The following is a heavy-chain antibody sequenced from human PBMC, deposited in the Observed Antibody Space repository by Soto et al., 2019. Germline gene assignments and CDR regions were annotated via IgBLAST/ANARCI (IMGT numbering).Heavy chain of an antibody. CDR3: ARLFNPASAAGLDH. CDR2: IYPGDSDV. CDR1: GYDFTTYL. V-gene: IGHV5-51*01. D-gene: IGHD6-13*01. Sequence: GESLKISCKASGYDFTTYLIGWVRQMSWKGLEWMGGIYPGDSDVRYSPSFQGQVTISVDTSIATAFLQWNSLKASDTAMYYCARLFNPASAAGLDHWGQGALVTVSS. J-gene: IGHJ5*02.